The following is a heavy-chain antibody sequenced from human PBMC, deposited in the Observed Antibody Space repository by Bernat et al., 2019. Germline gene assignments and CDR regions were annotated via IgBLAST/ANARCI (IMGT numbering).Heavy chain of an antibody. CDR2: IYTSGST. CDR1: GGSISSGSYY. Sequence: QVQLQESGPGLVKPSQSLSLTCTVSGGSISSGSYYWSWIRQPAGKGLEWIGRIYTSGSTNYNPSLKSRVTISVDTSKNPFSQKLRSVTAADTAVYYCASGVSYYYGSGGYYYYGMDVWGQGTTVTVSS. V-gene: IGHV4-61*02. CDR3: ASGVSYYYGSGGYYYYGMDV. D-gene: IGHD3-10*01. J-gene: IGHJ6*02.